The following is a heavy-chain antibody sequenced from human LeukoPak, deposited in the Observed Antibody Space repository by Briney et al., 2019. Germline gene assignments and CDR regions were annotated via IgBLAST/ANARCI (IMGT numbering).Heavy chain of an antibody. CDR3: ARDLEQEEPSYYYYGMDV. J-gene: IGHJ6*02. Sequence: SQTLSLTCAFSGDSVSSNSAAWNWIRQSPSRGLEWLGRTYYRSKWYNDYAVSVKSRITINPDTSKNQFSLQLNSVTPEDTAVYYCARDLEQEEPSYYYYGMDVWGQGTTVTVSS. CDR1: GDSVSSNSAA. D-gene: IGHD1-14*01. V-gene: IGHV6-1*01. CDR2: TYYRSKWYN.